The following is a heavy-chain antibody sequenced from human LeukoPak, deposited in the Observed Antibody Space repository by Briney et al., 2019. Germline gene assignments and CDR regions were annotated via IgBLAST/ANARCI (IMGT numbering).Heavy chain of an antibody. J-gene: IGHJ6*03. CDR3: ARDARIAARDYYYYYYMDV. Sequence: PLSLPCTVSGGSISSGDYYWSWIRQPPGKGLEWIGYIYYSGSTYYNPSLKSRVTISVDTSKNQFSLKLSSVTAADTAVYYCARDARIAARDYYYYYYMDVWGKGTTVTVSS. V-gene: IGHV4-30-4*08. CDR1: GGSISSGDYY. CDR2: IYYSGST. D-gene: IGHD6-6*01.